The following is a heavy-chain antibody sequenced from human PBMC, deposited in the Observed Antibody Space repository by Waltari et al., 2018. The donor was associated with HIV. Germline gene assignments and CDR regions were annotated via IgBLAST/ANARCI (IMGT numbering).Heavy chain of an antibody. Sequence: EVQLLESGGGLVQPGGSLRLSCAASGFTFSNYAMNWVRQTPGGGVECVSAITVNGVNTYYADSVRGRFTISRDDSKNTLFLQMNSLRAEDTAVYYCAQDPRSYGWSRFGNWGQGTLVTVSS. J-gene: IGHJ4*02. CDR3: AQDPRSYGWSRFGN. CDR1: GFTFSNYA. D-gene: IGHD3-10*01. CDR2: ITVNGVNT. V-gene: IGHV3-23*01.